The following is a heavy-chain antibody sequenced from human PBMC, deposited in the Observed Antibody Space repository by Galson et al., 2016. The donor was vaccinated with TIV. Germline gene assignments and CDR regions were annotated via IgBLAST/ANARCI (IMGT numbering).Heavy chain of an antibody. CDR2: INTGNADT. Sequence: SVKVSCKAAGYTFTIHPIHWMRQAPGQRLEWLGWINTGNADTKYSQKVQGRVTFTRDTSARTAYMELSSLRPEATAVYYFARPPDCGDYCYKYDLWGPGTLVTVSS. CDR1: GYTFTIHP. J-gene: IGHJ4*02. D-gene: IGHD2-21*01. CDR3: ARPPDCGDYCYKYDL. V-gene: IGHV1-3*04.